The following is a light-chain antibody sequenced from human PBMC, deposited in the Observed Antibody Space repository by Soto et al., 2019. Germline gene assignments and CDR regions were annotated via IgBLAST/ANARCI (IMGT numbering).Light chain of an antibody. CDR3: SSDTTGNTR. CDR1: SSDIGDRDF. CDR2: EVS. J-gene: IGLJ2*01. Sequence: QSALTQPASVSGSPGQSITISCTGTSSDIGDRDFVSWHQQYPGKAPKVLIYEVSNRPSGVSSRLSGAKSGNTAYLTSSGQQAEDEAEDYCSSDTTGNTRFGGGTKLTGL. V-gene: IGLV2-14*01.